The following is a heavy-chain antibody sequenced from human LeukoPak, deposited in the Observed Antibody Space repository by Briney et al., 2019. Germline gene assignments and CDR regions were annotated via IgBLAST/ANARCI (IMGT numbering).Heavy chain of an antibody. D-gene: IGHD3-9*01. V-gene: IGHV1-69*06. CDR1: GGTFSSYA. J-gene: IGHJ3*02. CDR2: IIPIFGTA. CDR3: ARDRVYYDILTGYYKGDAFDI. Sequence: SVKVSCKASGGTFSSYAISWVRQAPGQGLEWMGGIIPIFGTANYAQKFQGRVTITGDKSTSTAYMELSSLRSEDTAVYYCARDRVYYDILTGYYKGDAFDIWGQGTMVTVSS.